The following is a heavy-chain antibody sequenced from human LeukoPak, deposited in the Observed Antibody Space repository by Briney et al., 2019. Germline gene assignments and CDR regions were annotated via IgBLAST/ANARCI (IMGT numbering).Heavy chain of an antibody. D-gene: IGHD3-10*02. CDR3: AELGITMIGGV. V-gene: IGHV3-48*03. CDR2: ISSSGSTI. Sequence: PGGSLRLSCAASGFTSSGYKRNWFRKAPGKGLKGVSYISSSGSTIYYADSVKGRFTISRDNAKNSLYLQMNSLRAEDTAVYYCAELGITMIGGVWGKGTTVTISS. J-gene: IGHJ6*04. CDR1: GFTSSGYK.